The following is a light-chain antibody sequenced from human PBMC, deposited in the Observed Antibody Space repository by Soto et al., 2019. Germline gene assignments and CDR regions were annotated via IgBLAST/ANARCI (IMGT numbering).Light chain of an antibody. CDR2: DVS. CDR3: CSYAGSTNYV. CDR1: SSDVGGHKY. V-gene: IGLV2-11*01. J-gene: IGLJ1*01. Sequence: QSALTHPRSVSWSPGHSVTISYTGTSSDVGGHKYVSWYQHHPGKAPKLMIYDVSKRPSGVPDRFSGSKSGNTASLTISGLQAEDEADYHCCSYAGSTNYVFGTGTKVTVL.